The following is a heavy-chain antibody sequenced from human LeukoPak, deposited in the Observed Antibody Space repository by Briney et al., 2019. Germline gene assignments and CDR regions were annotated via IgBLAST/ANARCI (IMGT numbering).Heavy chain of an antibody. V-gene: IGHV1-69*01. Sequence: ASVKVSCKASGGTFSSYAISWVRQAPGQGLEWMGGIIPIFGTANYAQKFQGRVTITADESTSTAYMELSSLRSEDTAVYYCARNGIGYCSGGSCPWYFDYWGQGTLVNGSS. D-gene: IGHD2-15*01. CDR2: IIPIFGTA. CDR1: GGTFSSYA. J-gene: IGHJ4*02. CDR3: ARNGIGYCSGGSCPWYFDY.